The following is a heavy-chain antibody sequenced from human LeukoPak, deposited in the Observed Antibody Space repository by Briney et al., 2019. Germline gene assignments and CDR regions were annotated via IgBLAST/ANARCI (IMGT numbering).Heavy chain of an antibody. CDR2: VNSGGSST. J-gene: IGHJ4*02. CDR1: GFTFSSYW. D-gene: IGHD3-3*01. Sequence: HPGGSLRLSCAASGFTFSSYWMYWVRQAPGKGRVGVSRVNSGGSSTSYADSVKGRFTISRDNAKNTLYLQMNSLRAEDTAVYYCASPSKSGAGNFDYWGQGTLVTVSS. CDR3: ASPSKSGAGNFDY. V-gene: IGHV3-74*01.